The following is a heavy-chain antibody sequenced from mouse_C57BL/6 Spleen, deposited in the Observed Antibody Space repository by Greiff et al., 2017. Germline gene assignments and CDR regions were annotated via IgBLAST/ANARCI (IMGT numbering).Heavy chain of an antibody. D-gene: IGHD1-1*01. CDR1: GFTFSDYY. CDR2: INYDGSST. CDR3: ARGAYGSSYGYFDV. V-gene: IGHV5-16*01. J-gene: IGHJ1*03. Sequence: EVQLVESEGGLVQPGSSMKLSYTASGFTFSDYYMAWVRQVPEKGLEWVANINYDGSSTYYLDSLKSRFIISRDNAKNILYLQMSSLKSEYTATYYCARGAYGSSYGYFDVWGTGTTVTFSS.